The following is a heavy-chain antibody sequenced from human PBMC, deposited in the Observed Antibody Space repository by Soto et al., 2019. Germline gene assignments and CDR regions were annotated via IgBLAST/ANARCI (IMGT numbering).Heavy chain of an antibody. CDR3: AREGYGSGSQLYYYYGMDV. D-gene: IGHD3-10*01. CDR1: GGSFSGYC. J-gene: IGHJ6*02. CDR2: INHSGST. Sequence: SETLSLTCAVYGGSFSGYCWSWIRQPPGKGLEWIGEINHSGSTNYNPSLKSRVTISVDTSKNQFSLKLSSVTAADTAVYYCAREGYGSGSQLYYYYGMDVWGQGTTVTVSS. V-gene: IGHV4-34*01.